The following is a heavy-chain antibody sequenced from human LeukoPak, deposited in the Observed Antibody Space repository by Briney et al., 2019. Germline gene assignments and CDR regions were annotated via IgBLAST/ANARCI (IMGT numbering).Heavy chain of an antibody. CDR2: ISYDGSNK. J-gene: IGHJ4*02. CDR1: GFTFSSYA. CDR3: ARDDRAVAGFYYCDY. Sequence: GGSLGLSCAASGFTFSSYAMHWVRQAPGKGLEWVAIISYDGSNKYYADSMKGRFTISRDNSKNTLYLQMDSLRTEDTALYYCARDDRAVAGFYYCDYWGQGTLVTVSS. D-gene: IGHD6-19*01. V-gene: IGHV3-30*04.